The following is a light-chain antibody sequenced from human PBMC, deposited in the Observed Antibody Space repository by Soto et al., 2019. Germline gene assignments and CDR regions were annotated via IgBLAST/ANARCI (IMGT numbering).Light chain of an antibody. J-gene: IGKJ5*01. CDR2: KVS. Sequence: DVLMTQSPLSLPVTLGQPASISCRSNHSLVHSDGIAYFSWFQQRPGRSPRRLIYKVSNRDSGVPARFSGSGSGTDFALKISRVEAEDVGVYYCMQGTHWPITFGQGTRLEIK. V-gene: IGKV2-30*02. CDR1: HSLVHSDGIAY. CDR3: MQGTHWPIT.